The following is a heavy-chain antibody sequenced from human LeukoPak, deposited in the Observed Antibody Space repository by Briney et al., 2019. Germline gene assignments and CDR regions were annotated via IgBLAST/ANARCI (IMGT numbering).Heavy chain of an antibody. Sequence: SETLSLTCTVSGGSISDGSYYWGWIRQPPGKGLEWIASIYYGGCTYYNPSLKSRVTISVDTSKNQFSLKLSSVTAADTAVYYCARGITMVRGVIGHWGQGTLVTVSS. V-gene: IGHV4-39*07. J-gene: IGHJ4*02. CDR2: IYYGGCT. D-gene: IGHD3-10*01. CDR1: GGSISDGSYY. CDR3: ARGITMVRGVIGH.